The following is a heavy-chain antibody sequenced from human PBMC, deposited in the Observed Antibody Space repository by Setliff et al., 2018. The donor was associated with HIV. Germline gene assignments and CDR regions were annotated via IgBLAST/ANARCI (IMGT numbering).Heavy chain of an antibody. D-gene: IGHD3-3*02. CDR3: ARTAHFTSPVLNY. V-gene: IGHV1-18*01. CDR1: GYTFTNYA. Sequence: ASVKVSCKASGYTFTNYAIHWVRQAPGQTLEWMGWISAYNGNTNYAQKLQGRVTMTTDTSTSTAYMELRSLRSDDTAVYYCARTAHFTSPVLNYWGQGTLVTVSS. CDR2: ISAYNGNT. J-gene: IGHJ4*02.